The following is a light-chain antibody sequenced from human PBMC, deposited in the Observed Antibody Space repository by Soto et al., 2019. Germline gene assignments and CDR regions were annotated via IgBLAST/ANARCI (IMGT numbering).Light chain of an antibody. J-gene: IGKJ1*01. CDR2: GAS. Sequence: ETVLTQSPGTLSFSPGERASLYCRASQSVSSSYLAWYQQKPGQAPRLLFYGASTRATGIPARFSGSGSGTEFTLTISSLQSEDFAVYYCQQYNNGPRTFGQGTKVDIK. CDR3: QQYNNGPRT. V-gene: IGKV3-15*01. CDR1: QSVSSSY.